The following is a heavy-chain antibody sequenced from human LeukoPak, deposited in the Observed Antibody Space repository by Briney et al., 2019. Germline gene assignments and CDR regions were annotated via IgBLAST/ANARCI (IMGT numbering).Heavy chain of an antibody. V-gene: IGHV4-34*01. CDR1: GGSFSGYY. J-gene: IGHJ4*02. Sequence: SETLSLTCAFYGGSFSGYYWSWIRQPPGKGLEWIGEINHSGSTNYNPSLKSRVTISVDTSKNQFSLKLSSVTAADTAVYYCARGTVYDSSGYRPRVRPRPFSHWGQGTLVTVSS. CDR2: INHSGST. CDR3: ARGTVYDSSGYRPRVRPRPFSH. D-gene: IGHD3-22*01.